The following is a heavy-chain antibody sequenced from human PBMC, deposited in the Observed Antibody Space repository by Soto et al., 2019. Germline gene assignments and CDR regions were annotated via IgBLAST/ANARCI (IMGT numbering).Heavy chain of an antibody. CDR3: ARGIATGQLDP. D-gene: IGHD2-15*01. CDR2: INPDNGNT. J-gene: IGHJ5*02. CDR1: GYTFARYT. V-gene: IGHV1-3*01. Sequence: ASVKISCKASGYTFARYTMNWVRQAPGQRLEWMGWINPDNGNTKSSQKFQDRVIITRDTSASTAYMDLSSLRSEDTAVYYCARGIATGQLDPWGQGTLVTVSS.